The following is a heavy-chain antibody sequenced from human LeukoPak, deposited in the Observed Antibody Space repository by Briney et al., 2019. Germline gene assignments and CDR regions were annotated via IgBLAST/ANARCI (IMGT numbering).Heavy chain of an antibody. V-gene: IGHV3-43*01. D-gene: IGHD6-6*01. Sequence: GGSLRLSCAASGFTFDDYTMHWVRQAPGKGLEWVSLISWDGGSTYYADSVKGRFTIPRDNSINSLYLQMNSLRTEDTALYYCAKDTSIAARPGAFDIWGQGTMVTVSS. CDR3: AKDTSIAARPGAFDI. CDR2: ISWDGGST. CDR1: GFTFDDYT. J-gene: IGHJ3*02.